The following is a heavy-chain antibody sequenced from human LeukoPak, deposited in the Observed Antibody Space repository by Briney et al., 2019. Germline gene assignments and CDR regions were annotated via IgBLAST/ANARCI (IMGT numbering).Heavy chain of an antibody. CDR1: GFTFSSYA. V-gene: IGHV3-23*01. J-gene: IGHJ5*02. Sequence: GGSLRLSCAASGFTFSSYAMSWVRQAPGKGLEWVSAISGSGGSTYYADSVKGRFTISRDNSKDTLYLQMNSLRAEDTAVYYCAKDLGAIVVVPAAIRVGWFDPWGQGTLVTVSS. CDR2: ISGSGGST. D-gene: IGHD2-2*02. CDR3: AKDLGAIVVVPAAIRVGWFDP.